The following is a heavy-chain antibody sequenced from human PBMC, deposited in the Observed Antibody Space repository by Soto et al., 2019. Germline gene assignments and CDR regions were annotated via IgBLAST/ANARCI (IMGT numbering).Heavy chain of an antibody. J-gene: IGHJ5*02. CDR1: GGSISSSSYY. CDR3: ARHKNSIWFGEFRGGNWFDP. D-gene: IGHD3-10*01. CDR2: IYYSGST. Sequence: SETLSLTCTVSGGSISSSSYYWGWIRQPPGKGLEWIGSIYYSGSTYYNPSLKSRVTISVDTSKNQFSLKLGSVTDAATALYYCARHKNSIWFGEFRGGNWFDPWGQGTLVTVSS. V-gene: IGHV4-39*01.